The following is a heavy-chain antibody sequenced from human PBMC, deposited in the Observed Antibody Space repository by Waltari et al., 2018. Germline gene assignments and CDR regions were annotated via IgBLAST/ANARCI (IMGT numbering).Heavy chain of an antibody. CDR2: MNPNSGNT. D-gene: IGHD3-22*01. V-gene: IGHV1-8*03. CDR1: GYTFTSYD. J-gene: IGHJ4*02. CDR3: ARGLDGHGYYDSSGYFGY. Sequence: QVQLVQSGAEVKKPGASVKVSCKASGYTFTSYDINWVRQATGQGLEWMGWMNPNSGNTGYAQKFQGRVTITSNTSISTAYMELSSLRSEDTAVYYCARGLDGHGYYDSSGYFGYWGQGTLVTVSS.